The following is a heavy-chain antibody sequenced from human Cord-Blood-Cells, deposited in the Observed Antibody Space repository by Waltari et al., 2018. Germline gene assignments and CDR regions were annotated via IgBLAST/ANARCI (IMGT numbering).Heavy chain of an antibody. V-gene: IGHV1-2*02. Sequence: QVQLVQSGAEVKKPGASVKVSCKASGYTFTGYYMHWVRQAPGQGLEWMGWINPNSGGTHYAQKFQGRVTMTRDTSISTAYMELSRLRSDDTAVYYCARGPSPGGSWDYWGQGTLVTVSS. CDR1: GYTFTGYY. CDR2: INPNSGGT. J-gene: IGHJ4*02. CDR3: ARGPSPGGSWDY. D-gene: IGHD1-26*01.